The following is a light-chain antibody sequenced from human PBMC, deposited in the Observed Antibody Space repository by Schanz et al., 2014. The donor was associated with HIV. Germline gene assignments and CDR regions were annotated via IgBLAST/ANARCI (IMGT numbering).Light chain of an antibody. J-gene: IGLJ2*01. CDR3: SSYTGSNIVV. V-gene: IGLV2-8*01. CDR1: SSDVGAFNF. Sequence: QSVLTQPPSASGSPGQSVTISCTGTSSDVGAFNFVSWYQQHPGKAPKLMIYEVTKRPSGVPDRFSGSKSGDTASLTVSGLQAEDEADYYCSSYTGSNIVVFGGGTKATVL. CDR2: EVT.